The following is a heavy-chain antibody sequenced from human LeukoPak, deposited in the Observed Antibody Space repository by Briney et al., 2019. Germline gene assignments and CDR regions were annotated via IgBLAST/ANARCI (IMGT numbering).Heavy chain of an antibody. D-gene: IGHD2-2*01. Sequence: PGGSLRLSCAASGFTFSSYEMNWVRQAPGKGLEWVSYISSSGSTIYYADSVKGRFTISRDNAKNSLYLQMNSLKTEDTAVYYCTTGFVVVPAANIPHRAYYYYMDVWGKGTTVTISS. V-gene: IGHV3-48*03. CDR3: TTGFVVVPAANIPHRAYYYYMDV. CDR1: GFTFSSYE. J-gene: IGHJ6*03. CDR2: ISSSGSTI.